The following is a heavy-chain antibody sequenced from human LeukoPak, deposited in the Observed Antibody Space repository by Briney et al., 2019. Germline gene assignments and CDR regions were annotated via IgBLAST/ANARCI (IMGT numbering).Heavy chain of an antibody. J-gene: IGHJ5*02. CDR2: IYYSGST. CDR3: ARRGAIFGVVSEFDP. Sequence: NPSETLSLTCTVSGGSISSSSYYWGWIRQPPGKGLEWIGSIYYSGSTYYNPSLKSRVTISVDTSKNQFSLKLSSVTAADTAVYYCARRGAIFGVVSEFDPWGQGTLVTVSS. V-gene: IGHV4-39*01. D-gene: IGHD3-3*01. CDR1: GGSISSSSYY.